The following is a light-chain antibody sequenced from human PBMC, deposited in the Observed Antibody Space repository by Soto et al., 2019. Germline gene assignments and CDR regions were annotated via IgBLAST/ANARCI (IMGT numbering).Light chain of an antibody. CDR2: EVS. CDR3: SSYAGNNVVV. Sequence: QSALTQPPSASGSPGQSVTISCTGTSSDVGGYEYVSWYHQHPGKPPKLLIFEVSKRPSGVPSRFSASKSGDTASLTVSGLRAEDDGVYYCSSYAGNNVVVFGGGTKLTVL. V-gene: IGLV2-8*01. J-gene: IGLJ2*01. CDR1: SSDVGGYEY.